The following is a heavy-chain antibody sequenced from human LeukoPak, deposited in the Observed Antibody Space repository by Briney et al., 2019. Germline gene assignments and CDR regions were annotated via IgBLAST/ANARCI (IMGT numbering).Heavy chain of an antibody. Sequence: ASVKVSCKASGYTFTSYGISWVRQAPGQGLEWMGWISAYNGNTSYAQKLQGRVTMTTDTSTSTAYMELRSLRSDDTAVYYCARGWITMVRGVQIANDAFDIWGQGTMVTVSS. CDR3: ARGWITMVRGVQIANDAFDI. D-gene: IGHD3-10*01. V-gene: IGHV1-18*01. CDR1: GYTFTSYG. CDR2: ISAYNGNT. J-gene: IGHJ3*02.